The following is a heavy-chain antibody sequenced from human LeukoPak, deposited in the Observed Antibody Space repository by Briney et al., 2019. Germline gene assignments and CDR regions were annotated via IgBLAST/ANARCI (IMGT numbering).Heavy chain of an antibody. J-gene: IGHJ4*02. CDR2: ISNSGGST. CDR3: AKHGEAFGDSKTDY. D-gene: IGHD2-21*02. CDR1: GFTFSNAW. Sequence: GGSLRLSCAASGFTFSNAWMSWVRQAPGKGLEWVSVISNSGGSTYYADSVKGRFTISRDNSKNALYVQMNSLRGEDTAVYYCAKHGEAFGDSKTDYWGQGTLVTVPS. V-gene: IGHV3-23*01.